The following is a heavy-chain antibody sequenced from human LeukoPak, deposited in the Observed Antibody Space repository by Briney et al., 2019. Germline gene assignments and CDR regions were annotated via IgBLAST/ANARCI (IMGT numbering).Heavy chain of an antibody. Sequence: KPSQTLSLTCAVSGGSISSGGYSWSWIRQPPGKGLEWIGYIYYSGSTYYNPSLKSRVTISVDTSKNQFSLKLSSVTAADTAVYYCARVLHTVTTDSPFDYWGQGTLVTVSS. D-gene: IGHD4-17*01. CDR2: IYYSGST. V-gene: IGHV4-30-4*07. CDR1: GGSISSGGYS. J-gene: IGHJ4*02. CDR3: ARVLHTVTTDSPFDY.